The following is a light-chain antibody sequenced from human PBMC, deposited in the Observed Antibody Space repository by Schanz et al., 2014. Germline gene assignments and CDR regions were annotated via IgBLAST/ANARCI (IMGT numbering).Light chain of an antibody. J-gene: IGLJ3*02. CDR1: SSDVGGYNY. CDR2: DVS. CDR3: SSYAGNNIWV. V-gene: IGLV2-11*01. Sequence: QSALTQPRSVSGSPGQSVTISCTGTSSDVGGYNYVSWYQQHPGKAPKLMIYDVSKRPSGVPDRFSGSKSGNTASLTISGLQAEDEADYYCSSYAGNNIWVFGGGTKLTVL.